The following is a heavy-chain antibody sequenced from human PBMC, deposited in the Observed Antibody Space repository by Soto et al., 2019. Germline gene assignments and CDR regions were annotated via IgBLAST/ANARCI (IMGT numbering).Heavy chain of an antibody. CDR2: IYWDDDK. CDR1: GFSLSTSGVG. D-gene: IGHD2-2*01. V-gene: IGHV2-5*02. Sequence: SGPTLVNPTQTLTLTCTFSGFSLSTSGVGVGWIRQPPGKALEWLALIYWDDDKRYSPSLKGRLTITKDTSKNQVVLTMTNMDPVDTATYYCAHVILGYCSSTSCYGEGYYFDYWGQGTLVTVSS. CDR3: AHVILGYCSSTSCYGEGYYFDY. J-gene: IGHJ4*02.